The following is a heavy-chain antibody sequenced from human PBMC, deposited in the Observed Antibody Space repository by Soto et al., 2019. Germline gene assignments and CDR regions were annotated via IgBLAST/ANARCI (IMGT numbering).Heavy chain of an antibody. CDR3: VKDDRILGRRYFDL. CDR2: ISFSDGGT. V-gene: IGHV3-23*01. J-gene: IGHJ2*01. Sequence: EEQLLESGGGLIQPGGSLRLACAASGFTFSSYAMTWVRQAPGKGLEWVSSISFSDGGTYYADSVKGRLTISRDNSKNTFFLQMNSLRVEDTAVYYFVKDDRILGRRYFDLWGRGTLVTVSS. CDR1: GFTFSSYA. D-gene: IGHD3-16*01.